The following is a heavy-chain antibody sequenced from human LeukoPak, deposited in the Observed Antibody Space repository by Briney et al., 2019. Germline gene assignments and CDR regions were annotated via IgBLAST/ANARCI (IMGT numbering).Heavy chain of an antibody. J-gene: IGHJ4*02. V-gene: IGHV1-46*01. Sequence: ASVKVSCKASGYTFTSYYMHWVRQAPGQGLEWMGIINPSGGSTSYAQKFQGRVTMTRDMSTSTVYMELSSLRSEDTAVYYCARQGDYFDSRGYAFVQWGQGTLVTVSS. CDR3: ARQGDYFDSRGYAFVQ. CDR2: INPSGGST. D-gene: IGHD3-22*01. CDR1: GYTFTSYY.